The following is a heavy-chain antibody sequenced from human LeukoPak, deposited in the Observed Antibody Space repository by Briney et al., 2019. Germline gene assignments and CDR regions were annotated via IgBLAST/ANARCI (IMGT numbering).Heavy chain of an antibody. V-gene: IGHV3-7*01. J-gene: IGHJ4*02. CDR2: IKQDGSEM. CDR1: GFTFSDYW. D-gene: IGHD2-15*01. CDR3: ARSPRNLGYGDY. Sequence: GRSLRLSCAASGFTFSDYWMTWVRQAPGEGLEWVANIKQDGSEMYYVDSVKGRFTISRDNAKNSLYLQMKSLRAEDTAVYYCARSPRNLGYGDYWGQGTLVTVSS.